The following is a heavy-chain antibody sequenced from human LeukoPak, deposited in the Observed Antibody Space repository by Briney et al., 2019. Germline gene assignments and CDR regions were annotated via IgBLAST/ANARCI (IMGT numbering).Heavy chain of an antibody. Sequence: SETLSLTCTVSGGSISSYYWSWIRQPPGKGLGWIGYIYYSGSTNYNPSLKSRVPISVDTSKNQSPLKLSSVTAADTAVYSCARYQPGASQIVVVIAIGHDAFDIWGQGTMVTVSS. CDR2: IYYSGST. CDR1: GGSISSYY. V-gene: IGHV4-59*12. CDR3: ARYQPGASQIVVVIAIGHDAFDI. D-gene: IGHD2-21*01. J-gene: IGHJ3*02.